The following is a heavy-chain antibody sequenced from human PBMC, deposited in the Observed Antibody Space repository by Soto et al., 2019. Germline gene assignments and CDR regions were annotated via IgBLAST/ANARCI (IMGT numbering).Heavy chain of an antibody. CDR1: GFTFDDYA. J-gene: IGHJ4*02. CDR3: AKDSHGEAAAGTGLFRWPSMLSV. CDR2: ISWNSGSI. V-gene: IGHV3-9*01. D-gene: IGHD6-13*01. Sequence: GGSLRLSCAASGFTFDDYAMHWVRQAPGKGLEWVSGISWNSGSIGYADSVKGRFTISRDNAKNSLYLQMNSLRAEDTALCYCAKDSHGEAAAGTGLFRWPSMLSVWGQGTLVTVSS.